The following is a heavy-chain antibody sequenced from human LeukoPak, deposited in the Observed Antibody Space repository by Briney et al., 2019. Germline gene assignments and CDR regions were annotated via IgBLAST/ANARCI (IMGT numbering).Heavy chain of an antibody. CDR1: GFTLSSYA. Sequence: GGSLRLSCAASGFTLSSYAMSWVRQAPGKGLEWVSAISGSGGSTYYADSVKGRFTISRDNSKNTLYLQMNSLRAEDTAVYYCAKDPSDGYNENYWGQGTLVTVSS. D-gene: IGHD5-24*01. V-gene: IGHV3-23*01. CDR2: ISGSGGST. J-gene: IGHJ4*02. CDR3: AKDPSDGYNENY.